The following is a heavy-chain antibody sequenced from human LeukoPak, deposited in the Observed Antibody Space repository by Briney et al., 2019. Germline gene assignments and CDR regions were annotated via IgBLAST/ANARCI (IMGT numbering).Heavy chain of an antibody. D-gene: IGHD4-11*01. Sequence: GASVKVSCKASGGTFSSCAISWVRQAPGQGLEWMGWISAYNGNTNYAQKLQGRVTMTTDTSTSTAYMELRSLRSDDTAVYYCARKTTVLNDYWGQGTLVTVSS. CDR1: GGTFSSCA. CDR3: ARKTTVLNDY. CDR2: ISAYNGNT. J-gene: IGHJ4*02. V-gene: IGHV1-18*01.